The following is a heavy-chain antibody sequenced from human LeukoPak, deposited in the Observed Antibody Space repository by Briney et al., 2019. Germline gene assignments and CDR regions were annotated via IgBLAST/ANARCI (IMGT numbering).Heavy chain of an antibody. J-gene: IGHJ4*02. CDR1: GFTVNSNY. D-gene: IGHD1-26*01. CDR3: ARYRYSGSYPLDY. CDR2: IYSGGST. Sequence: GGSLRLSCAASGFTVNSNYMSWVRQAPGKGLEWVSVIYSGGSTYYADSVKGRFTISRDNSKNTLYLQMNSLRAEDTAVYYCARYRYSGSYPLDYWGQGTLVTVSS. V-gene: IGHV3-53*01.